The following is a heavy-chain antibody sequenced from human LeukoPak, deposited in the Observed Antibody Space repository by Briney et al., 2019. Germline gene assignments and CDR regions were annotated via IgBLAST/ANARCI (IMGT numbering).Heavy chain of an antibody. V-gene: IGHV3-33*01. CDR1: GFTFSSYG. D-gene: IGHD3-3*01. Sequence: GRSLRLSCAASGFTFSSYGMHWVRQAPGKGLEWVAVIWYDGSNKYYADSVKGRFTIPRDNSKNTLYLQMNSLRAEDTAVYYCARGRGDDFWSGYYRGAPDYWGQGTLVTVSS. CDR2: IWYDGSNK. J-gene: IGHJ4*02. CDR3: ARGRGDDFWSGYYRGAPDY.